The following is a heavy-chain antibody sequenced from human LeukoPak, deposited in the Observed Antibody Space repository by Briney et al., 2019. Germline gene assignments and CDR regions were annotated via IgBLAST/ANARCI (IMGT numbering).Heavy chain of an antibody. J-gene: IGHJ3*02. D-gene: IGHD6-19*01. Sequence: SETLSLTCAVSGGSITGHYWNWIRQTPGTRLEWISYTSYSRTTIYNSYFKGRATMSIDTSKNQLYLNLTSVTATDTAVYYCAKLGHSDGWYLGAFDIWGQGTTVIVSS. CDR2: TSYSRTT. CDR1: GGSITGHY. CDR3: AKLGHSDGWYLGAFDI. V-gene: IGHV4-59*08.